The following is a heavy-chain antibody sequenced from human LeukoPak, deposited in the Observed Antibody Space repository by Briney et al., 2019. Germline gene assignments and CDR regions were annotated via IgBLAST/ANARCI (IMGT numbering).Heavy chain of an antibody. CDR2: MNPNNGNT. D-gene: IGHD3-10*01. CDR1: GFTPTRYD. CDR3: VRDGEGLAISVNYWFDL. Sequence: ASVKVSCKASGFTPTRYDINWVRQATGQGLEWMGWMNPNNGNTGYAQTFQGRVTMTRDTFTSTAYMELRSLTSEDTAVYYCVRDGEGLAISVNYWFDLWGQGTLVTVSS. J-gene: IGHJ5*02. V-gene: IGHV1-8*01.